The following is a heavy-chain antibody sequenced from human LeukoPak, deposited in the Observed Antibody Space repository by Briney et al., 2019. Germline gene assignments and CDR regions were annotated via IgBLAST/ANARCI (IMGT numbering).Heavy chain of an antibody. D-gene: IGHD5-12*01. CDR2: IRTKANNYAT. J-gene: IGHJ4*02. CDR3: ANEYTGYDYVFDY. Sequence: GGSLRLSCAASGFTFSGSGIHWVRQASGKGLEWVGRIRTKANNYATAYAASVKGRFTISRDDSKNTAYLQMNSLKTEDTAMYYCANEYTGYDYVFDYWGQGTLVTVSS. V-gene: IGHV3-73*01. CDR1: GFTFSGSG.